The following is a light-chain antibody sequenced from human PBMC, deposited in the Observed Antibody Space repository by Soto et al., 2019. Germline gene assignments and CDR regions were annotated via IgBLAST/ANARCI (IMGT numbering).Light chain of an antibody. V-gene: IGKV1-27*01. Sequence: DIPMTQSPSSLSASVGDRVTITCRASQGISNYLTWYQQKPGKVPKLLIYAASTLKSGVPSRFSGSGSGTLFTLTISSLHPEDVATNYCQKYNRAPWTFGRGTKVEIK. CDR2: AAS. J-gene: IGKJ1*01. CDR3: QKYNRAPWT. CDR1: QGISNY.